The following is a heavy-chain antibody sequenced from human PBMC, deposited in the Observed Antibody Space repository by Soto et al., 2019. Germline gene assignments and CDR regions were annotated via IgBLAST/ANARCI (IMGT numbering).Heavy chain of an antibody. J-gene: IGHJ4*02. CDR3: AKGLMVRGVIIGSYFDY. V-gene: IGHV3-23*01. CDR1: GFTFSSYA. Sequence: PGGSLRLSCAASGFTFSSYAMSWVRQAPGKGLEWVSAISGSGGSTYYADSVKGRFTISRDNSKNTLYLQMNSLRAEDTAVYYCAKGLMVRGVIIGSYFDYWGQGTLVTVSS. CDR2: ISGSGGST. D-gene: IGHD3-10*01.